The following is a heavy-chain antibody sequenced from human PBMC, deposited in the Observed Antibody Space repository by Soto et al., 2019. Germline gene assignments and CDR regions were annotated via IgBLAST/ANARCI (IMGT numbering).Heavy chain of an antibody. V-gene: IGHV3-23*01. Sequence: PGGSLRLSCKASGFTFSGYAMTWVRQAPGTGLQWVAAISGSGHTIWYADSVTGRFTISRDNSKYTLYLQMNSLRHDDSAVYFFARDDPFDFWGQGTQVTVSS. CDR1: GFTFSGYA. J-gene: IGHJ4*02. CDR2: ISGSGHTI. CDR3: ARDDPFDF.